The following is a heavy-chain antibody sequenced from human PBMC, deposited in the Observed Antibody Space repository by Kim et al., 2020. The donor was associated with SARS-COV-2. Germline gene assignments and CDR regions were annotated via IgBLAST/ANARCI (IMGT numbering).Heavy chain of an antibody. CDR3: AKVGSAWWYFDC. V-gene: IGHV3-23*01. Sequence: YADSVKGRFTISRDNSNNTLYLQMNGLRAEDTALYYCAKVGSAWWYFDCWGQGTLVTVSS. D-gene: IGHD6-19*01. J-gene: IGHJ4*02.